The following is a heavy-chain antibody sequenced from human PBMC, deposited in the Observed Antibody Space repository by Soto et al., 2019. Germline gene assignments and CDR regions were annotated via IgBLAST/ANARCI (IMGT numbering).Heavy chain of an antibody. CDR2: ISGYNGNT. J-gene: IGHJ4*02. V-gene: IGHV1-18*03. D-gene: IGHD2-21*01. CDR3: ARHHGPMRVENHCDS. CDR1: GYTFFNYD. Sequence: QVLLVQSGAELKNPGASVNVSCQASGYTFFNYDMRWVRQAPGQGLEWMGWISGYNGNTQYAQKFQGRVTMDIDVSTSTGYIELKSLRSDDMAVYSCARHHGPMRVENHCDSGGQGTLVTVSS.